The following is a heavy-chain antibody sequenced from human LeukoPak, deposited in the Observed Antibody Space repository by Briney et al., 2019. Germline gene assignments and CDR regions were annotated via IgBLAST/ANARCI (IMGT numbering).Heavy chain of an antibody. V-gene: IGHV4-4*02. CDR3: AREGGPYRPLDY. J-gene: IGHJ4*02. CDR1: GGSISTTNW. CDR2: VHLSGRT. Sequence: LSLTCGVSGGSISTTNWWTWVRQPPGEGLEWIGEVHLSGRTHYNPSLESRVTMSVDMSENHISLRLTSVTAADTAVYYCAREGGPYRPLDYSGQGTLVTVSS.